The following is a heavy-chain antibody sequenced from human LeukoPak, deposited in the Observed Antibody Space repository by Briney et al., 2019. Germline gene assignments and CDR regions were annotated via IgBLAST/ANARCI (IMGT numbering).Heavy chain of an antibody. D-gene: IGHD3-10*01. CDR2: IYYSGST. CDR1: GGSISSYY. CDR3: ARRXDXSGXTGGYYYGMDV. Sequence: SETLSLTCTVSGGSISSYYWSWIRQPPGKGLEWIGYIYYSGSTNYNPSLKSRVTISVDTSKNQFSLKLSSVTAADTAVYYCARRXDXSGXTGGYYYGMDVWGQGTTVTVSS. J-gene: IGHJ6*02. V-gene: IGHV4-59*08.